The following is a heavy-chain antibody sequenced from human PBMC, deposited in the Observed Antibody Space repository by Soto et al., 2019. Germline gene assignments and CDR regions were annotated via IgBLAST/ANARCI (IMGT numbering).Heavy chain of an antibody. CDR1: EFTFSNYA. D-gene: IGHD3-22*01. Sequence: EVQLLESGGGLVQPGGSLRLSCAASEFTFSNYAMSWVRQAPGKGLEWVSAISYGGGTTYYADSVKGRFTISRDNSKNTLYLQMNSLRAEDTAVSYSAKNPGYYYDSTGYHSDYLGQGTLVTVSS. CDR3: AKNPGYYYDSTGYHSDY. CDR2: ISYGGGTT. J-gene: IGHJ4*02. V-gene: IGHV3-23*01.